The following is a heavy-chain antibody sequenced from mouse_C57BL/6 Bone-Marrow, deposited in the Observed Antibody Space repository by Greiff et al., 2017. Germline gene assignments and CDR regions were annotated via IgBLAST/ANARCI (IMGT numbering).Heavy chain of an antibody. CDR3: AREGVYGNYVGFAY. J-gene: IGHJ3*01. Sequence: VQLQQSGAELARPGASVKLSCKASGYTFTSYGISWVKQRTGPGLEWIGEIYPRSGNTYYNEKFKGKATLTAAKSSSTAYMELRSLTSEDAAVYFCAREGVYGNYVGFAYWGQGTLVTVSA. D-gene: IGHD2-1*01. V-gene: IGHV1-81*01. CDR2: IYPRSGNT. CDR1: GYTFTSYG.